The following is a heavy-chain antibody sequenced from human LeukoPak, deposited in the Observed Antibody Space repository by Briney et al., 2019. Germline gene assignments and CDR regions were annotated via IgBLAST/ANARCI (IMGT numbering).Heavy chain of an antibody. CDR2: IWYDGSNK. J-gene: IGHJ6*02. Sequence: PGRSLRLSCAASGFTFSSYGMHWVRQAPGKGLEWVAVIWYDGSNKYYADSVKGRFTISRDNSKNTLYLQMNSLRAEDTAVYYCAKEVGIGYYYYGMDVWGQGTTVTVSS. CDR3: AKEVGIGYYYYGMDV. D-gene: IGHD1-26*01. V-gene: IGHV3-33*06. CDR1: GFTFSSYG.